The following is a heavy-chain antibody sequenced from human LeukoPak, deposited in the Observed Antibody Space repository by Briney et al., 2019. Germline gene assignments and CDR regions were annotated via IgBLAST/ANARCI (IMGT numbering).Heavy chain of an antibody. CDR1: GFTFSSYG. D-gene: IGHD4-17*01. Sequence: PGGSLRLSCAASGFTFSSYGMHWVRQAPGKGLEWVAFIRYDGSNKYYADSVKGRFTISRDNSKNTLYLQMNSLRAEDTAVYYCAEDAMTTVTTYAFDIWGQGTMVTVSS. CDR2: IRYDGSNK. CDR3: AEDAMTTVTTYAFDI. J-gene: IGHJ3*02. V-gene: IGHV3-30*02.